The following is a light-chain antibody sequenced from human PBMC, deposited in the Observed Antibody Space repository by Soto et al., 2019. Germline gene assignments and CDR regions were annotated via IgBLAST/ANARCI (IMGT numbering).Light chain of an antibody. Sequence: IQLTQSPSSLSASVGDRVTITCRASQGINSFLAWYQQKPGKAPKLLIYAASTLQSGVPSRFSGSGSGTEFTLTISSLQPDDFATYYCQQYNSYSPWTFGQGTKVDI. J-gene: IGKJ1*01. CDR2: AAS. CDR3: QQYNSYSPWT. V-gene: IGKV1-9*01. CDR1: QGINSF.